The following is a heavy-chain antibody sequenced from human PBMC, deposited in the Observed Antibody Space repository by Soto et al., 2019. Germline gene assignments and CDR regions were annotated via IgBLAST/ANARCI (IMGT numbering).Heavy chain of an antibody. J-gene: IGHJ2*01. CDR1: GDPISDHY. V-gene: IGHV4-59*11. CDR3: ARGYTSSFPTAYFDF. D-gene: IGHD1-20*01. Sequence: HVQLQESGPGLVKSSETLSLTCTVSGDPISDHYWTWLRQPPGKGLEWIGSISYTGSTNHNPSLRGRVIISVDTSKRQISLELRSVTAAVTAVFYCARGYTSSFPTAYFDFLGRGTQVNVSS. CDR2: ISYTGST.